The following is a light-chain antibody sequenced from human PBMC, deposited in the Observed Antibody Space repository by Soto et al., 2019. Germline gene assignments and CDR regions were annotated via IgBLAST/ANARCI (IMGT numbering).Light chain of an antibody. CDR3: QQYYSTPPT. CDR1: QSVLYSSNNKNY. J-gene: IGKJ1*01. Sequence: EIVLTQSPGTLSLSPGERATLSCKSSQSVLYSSNNKNYLAWYQQKPGQPPKLLIYWASTRESGVPDRFSGSGSGTDFTLTISSLQAEDVAVYYCQQYYSTPPTFGQGTKVDI. V-gene: IGKV4-1*01. CDR2: WAS.